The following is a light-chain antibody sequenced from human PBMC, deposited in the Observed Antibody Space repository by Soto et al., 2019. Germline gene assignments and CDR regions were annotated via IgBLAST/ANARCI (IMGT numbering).Light chain of an antibody. CDR3: QQRSNWPSLT. J-gene: IGKJ1*01. CDR2: DAS. V-gene: IGKV3-11*01. Sequence: EIVLTQSPATLSLSPGERATLSCRASQSVSSYLAWYQQKPGQAPRLLNYDASNRATGIPARFSGSGSGTDFTLTISSLEPEDFAVYYCQQRSNWPSLTFGQGTKVEIK. CDR1: QSVSSY.